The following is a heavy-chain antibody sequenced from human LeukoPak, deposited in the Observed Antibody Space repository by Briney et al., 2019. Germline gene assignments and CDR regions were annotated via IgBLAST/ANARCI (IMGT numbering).Heavy chain of an antibody. CDR1: GFTFSSYE. V-gene: IGHV3-48*03. CDR3: AKDPPHHYDSSGYYDY. CDR2: ISSSGSTI. Sequence: GGSLRLSCAASGFTFSSYEMNWVRQAPGKGLEWVSYISSSGSTIYYADSVKGRFTISRDNAKNSLYLQMNSLRAEDTAVYYCAKDPPHHYDSSGYYDYWGQGTLVTVSS. D-gene: IGHD3-22*01. J-gene: IGHJ4*02.